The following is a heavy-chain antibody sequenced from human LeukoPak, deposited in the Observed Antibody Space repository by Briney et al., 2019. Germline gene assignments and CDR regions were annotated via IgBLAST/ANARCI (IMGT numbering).Heavy chain of an antibody. D-gene: IGHD5-12*01. Sequence: ASVKVSCTASVYTFTGYYMHWVRQAPGQGLEWMGWINPNSGGTNYAQKFQGRVTMTRDTSISTAYMELSRLRSDDTAVYYCARGAGEDVDIVATVGGCDYWGQGTLVTVSS. CDR1: VYTFTGYY. CDR2: INPNSGGT. V-gene: IGHV1-2*02. CDR3: ARGAGEDVDIVATVGGCDY. J-gene: IGHJ4*02.